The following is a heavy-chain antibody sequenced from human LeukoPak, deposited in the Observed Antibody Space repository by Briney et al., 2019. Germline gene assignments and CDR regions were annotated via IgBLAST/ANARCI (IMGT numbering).Heavy chain of an antibody. V-gene: IGHV4-4*07. CDR1: GASINEYY. Sequence: SETLSLTCTVSGASINEYYWSWIRQPAGKGLEWIGRIYTRANADYAPSLKSRVTISVDTSKNQFSLKLSSVTAADTAVYYCARDRYFNWGSYYGMDVWGQGTTVTVSS. D-gene: IGHD7-27*01. J-gene: IGHJ6*02. CDR3: ARDRYFNWGSYYGMDV. CDR2: IYTRANA.